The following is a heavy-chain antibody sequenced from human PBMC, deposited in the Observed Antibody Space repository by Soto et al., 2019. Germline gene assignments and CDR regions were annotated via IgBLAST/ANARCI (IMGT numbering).Heavy chain of an antibody. CDR3: ATELGENPASPFDA. J-gene: IGHJ4*02. V-gene: IGHV1-69*01. CDR2: IIPLFGTA. D-gene: IGHD3-10*01. Sequence: QVQLVQSGADVKKPGSSVKVSCQASGVTFSSETLGWVRQAPGQGLEWVGGIIPLFGTASYAQKFHGRVTITADESTSTVYMELSSLRSDATAVYFCATELGENPASPFDAWGQGTMVTVSS. CDR1: GVTFSSET.